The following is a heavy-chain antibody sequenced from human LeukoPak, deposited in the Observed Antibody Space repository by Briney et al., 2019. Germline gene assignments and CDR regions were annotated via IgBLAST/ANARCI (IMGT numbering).Heavy chain of an antibody. CDR1: GFTFSSYA. J-gene: IGHJ4*02. V-gene: IGHV3-23*01. CDR3: AKRATYYFDY. Sequence: PGGSLRLSCAASGFTFSSYAMSWVRQAPGRGLEWVSGISSSGGTTYYADSVKGRFTISRDNSKNTLYLQMNSLRAEDTAIYYCAKRATYYFDYWGQGTLATASS. D-gene: IGHD5-12*01. CDR2: ISSSGGTT.